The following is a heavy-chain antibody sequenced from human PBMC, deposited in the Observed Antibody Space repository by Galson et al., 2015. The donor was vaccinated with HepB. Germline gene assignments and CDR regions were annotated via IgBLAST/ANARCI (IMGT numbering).Heavy chain of an antibody. Sequence: CAISGDSVSRATVGWNWIRQSPSRGLEWLGRTYYRSKWYSDYAISVKSRIIINADSSTNQFFLQLNSVIPEDTAVYYCTRVAHLGRGMNDWGQGTTVTVSS. J-gene: IGHJ6*02. CDR2: TYYRSKWYS. CDR1: GDSVSRATVG. D-gene: IGHD3-10*01. CDR3: TRVAHLGRGMND. V-gene: IGHV6-1*01.